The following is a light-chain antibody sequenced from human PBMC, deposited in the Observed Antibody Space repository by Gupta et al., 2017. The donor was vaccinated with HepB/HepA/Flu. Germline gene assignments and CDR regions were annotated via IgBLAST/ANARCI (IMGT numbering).Light chain of an antibody. CDR3: QQYGSSPLT. J-gene: IGKJ4*01. CDR2: GAS. CDR1: QSVTSSN. Sequence: ENVLNPLPSNLSLSPGERATLSCRASQSVTSSNLAWYQQKPNQAPRLLIYGASNRATDFPDRFSASWSGTFFTLTISRLEPEDSAFYYCQQYGSSPLTFGGGTKVEIK. V-gene: IGKV3-20*01.